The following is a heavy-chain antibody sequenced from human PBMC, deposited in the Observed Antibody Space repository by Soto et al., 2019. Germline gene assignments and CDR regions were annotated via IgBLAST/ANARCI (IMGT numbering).Heavy chain of an antibody. V-gene: IGHV3-30*18. J-gene: IGHJ5*02. CDR1: GFTFSSYG. CDR3: AKEAIGSYNDQDATYNWFDP. Sequence: GESLKISCAASGFTFSSYGMHWVRQAPGKGLEWVAVISYDGSNKYYADSVKGRFTISRDNSKNTLYLQMNSLRAEDTAVYYCAKEAIGSYNDQDATYNWFDPWGQGTLVTVSS. CDR2: ISYDGSNK. D-gene: IGHD1-26*01.